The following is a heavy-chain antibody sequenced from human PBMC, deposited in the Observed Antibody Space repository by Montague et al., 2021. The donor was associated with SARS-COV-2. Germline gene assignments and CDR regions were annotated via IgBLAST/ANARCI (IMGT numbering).Heavy chain of an antibody. D-gene: IGHD4-17*01. J-gene: IGHJ5*02. Sequence: SGAEVKKPGESLKISCEGSGYSFTNYWIGWVRQAPGKGLEWVSGISWSSGSIGYADSVKGRFTISRDNAKNSLYLQMNSLRAEDTALYYCANEMTTVPAWGQGTLVTVSS. CDR1: GYSFTNYW. CDR2: ISWSSGSI. CDR3: ANEMTTVPA. V-gene: IGHV3-9*01.